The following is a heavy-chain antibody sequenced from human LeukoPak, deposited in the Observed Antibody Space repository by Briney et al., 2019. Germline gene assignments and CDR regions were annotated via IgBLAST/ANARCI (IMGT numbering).Heavy chain of an antibody. V-gene: IGHV2-5*02. D-gene: IGHD3-16*01. J-gene: IGHJ5*01. CDR2: IYWDDDK. CDR3: AHSKFYDWSES. CDR1: GFSLSTRGVG. Sequence: SGPTLVKPTQTLTLTCTFSGFSLSTRGVGVGWIRQPPVKAVEWLALIYWDDDKNYTPSPKSRITITKEISKNQVVLTMTNMDPVETGTYYCAHSKFYDWSESWGQGTLGTVSS.